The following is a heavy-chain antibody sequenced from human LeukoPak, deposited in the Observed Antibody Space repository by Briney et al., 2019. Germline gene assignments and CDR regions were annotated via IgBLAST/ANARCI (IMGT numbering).Heavy chain of an antibody. D-gene: IGHD2-15*01. CDR1: GYTFTSYY. CDR2: INPNSGGT. V-gene: IGHV1-2*02. J-gene: IGHJ4*02. CDR3: ASDYCSGGSCYSYFDY. Sequence: ASVKVSCKASGYTFTSYYMHWVRQAPGQGLEWMGWINPNSGGTNYAQKFQGRATMTRDTSISTAYMELSRLRSDDTAVYYCASDYCSGGSCYSYFDYWGQGTLVTVSS.